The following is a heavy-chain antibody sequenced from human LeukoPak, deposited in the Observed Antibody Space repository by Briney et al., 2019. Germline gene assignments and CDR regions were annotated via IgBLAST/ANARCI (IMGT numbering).Heavy chain of an antibody. CDR3: ASPHDYNDYFGYSTFDY. J-gene: IGHJ4*02. V-gene: IGHV3-74*01. CDR2: INSDGSST. Sequence: PGGSLRLSCAASGFTFSSYWMHWVRQAPGKGLVWVSRINSDGSSTSYADSVKGRFTISRDNAKNTLYLQMNSLRAEDTAVYYCASPHDYNDYFGYSTFDYWGQGTLVTVSS. D-gene: IGHD4-11*01. CDR1: GFTFSSYW.